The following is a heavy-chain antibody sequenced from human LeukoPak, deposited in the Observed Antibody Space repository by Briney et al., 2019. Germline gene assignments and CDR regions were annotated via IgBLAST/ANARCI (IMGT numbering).Heavy chain of an antibody. J-gene: IGHJ5*02. CDR1: GASISSSSYY. V-gene: IGHV4-39*01. CDR3: ARHTYCSGGSCYFDP. D-gene: IGHD2-15*01. Sequence: SETLSLTCTVSGASISSSSYYGAWVRQPPGKGLEWIGSIYHSGSTYYNPSLKSRVTISVDTSKNQFSLKLSSVTAADTAVYYCARHTYCSGGSCYFDPWGQGTLVTVSS. CDR2: IYHSGST.